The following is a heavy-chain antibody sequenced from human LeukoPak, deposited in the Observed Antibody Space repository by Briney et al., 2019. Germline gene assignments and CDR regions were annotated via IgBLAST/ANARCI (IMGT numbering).Heavy chain of an antibody. CDR2: IIPIFGTA. CDR3: VERYDSSGYNDY. CDR1: GGTFSSYA. Sequence: AASVKVSCKASGGTFSSYAISWVRQAPGQGLEWMGGIIPIFGTANYAQKFQGRVTITADESTSTAYMELSSLRSEDTAVYYCVERYDSSGYNDYWGQGTLVTVSS. J-gene: IGHJ4*02. D-gene: IGHD3-22*01. V-gene: IGHV1-69*13.